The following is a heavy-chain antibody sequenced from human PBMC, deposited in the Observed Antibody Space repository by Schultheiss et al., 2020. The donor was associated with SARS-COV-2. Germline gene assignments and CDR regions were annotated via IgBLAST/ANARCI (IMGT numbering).Heavy chain of an antibody. D-gene: IGHD3-10*01. CDR2: IYHSGST. Sequence: SETLSLTCTVSGGSISSYYWSWIRQPPGKGLEWIGSIYHSGSTYYNPSLKSRVTISVDTSKNQFSLKLSSVTAADTAVYYCARAPSLEPPLWFGDHGAFDIWGQGTMVTVSS. CDR3: ARAPSLEPPLWFGDHGAFDI. J-gene: IGHJ3*02. V-gene: IGHV4-59*12. CDR1: GGSISSYY.